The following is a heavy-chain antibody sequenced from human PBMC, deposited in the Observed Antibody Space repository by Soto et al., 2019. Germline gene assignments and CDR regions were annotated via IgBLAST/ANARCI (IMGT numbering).Heavy chain of an antibody. CDR1: GGTFSSFA. CDR2: IIPTFATP. J-gene: IGHJ6*02. CDR3: ARDRVMRGNSYSYGMDV. D-gene: IGHD2-21*01. V-gene: IGHV1-69*12. Sequence: QVLLVQSGAEVKKPGSSMKDSCTTSGGTFSSFAISWVRLAPGQGLEWMGVIIPTFATPTYALKLQGRVSFTVDESTRTAYMELSSLRSEDTAVYYCARDRVMRGNSYSYGMDVWGQGTTVTVSS.